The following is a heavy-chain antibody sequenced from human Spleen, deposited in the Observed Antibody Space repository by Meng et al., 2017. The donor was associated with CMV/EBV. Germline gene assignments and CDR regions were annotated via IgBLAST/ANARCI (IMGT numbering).Heavy chain of an antibody. CDR1: GGTFSSYA. CDR2: IIPILGIA. CDR3: ASGIAARPGILDY. V-gene: IGHV1-69*10. D-gene: IGHD6-6*01. Sequence: TVSCKASGGTFSSYAISWVRQAPGQGLEWMGGIIPILGIANYAQKFQGRVTITADKSTSTAYMELSSLRSEDTAVYYCASGIAARPGILDYWGQGTLVTVSS. J-gene: IGHJ4*02.